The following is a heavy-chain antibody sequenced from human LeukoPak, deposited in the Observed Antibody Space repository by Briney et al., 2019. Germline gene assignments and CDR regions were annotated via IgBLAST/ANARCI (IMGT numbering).Heavy chain of an antibody. CDR3: ARSPTPIYGGKKARTLDY. CDR2: IYSGGST. J-gene: IGHJ4*02. CDR1: GFTVSSNY. Sequence: PGGSLRLSCAASGFTVSSNYMSWVRQAPGKGLEWVSVIYSGGSTYYADSVKGRFTISRDNSKNTLYLQMNSLRAEDTAVYYCARSPTPIYGGKKARTLDYWGQGTLVTVSS. D-gene: IGHD4-23*01. V-gene: IGHV3-66*01.